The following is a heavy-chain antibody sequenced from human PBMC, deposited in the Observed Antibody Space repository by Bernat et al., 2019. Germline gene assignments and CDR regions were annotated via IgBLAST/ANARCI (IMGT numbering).Heavy chain of an antibody. CDR2: IYSGGST. Sequence: EVQLVETGGGLIQPGGSLRLSCAASGFTVSSNYMSWVRQAPGKGLEWVSVIYSGGSTYYADSVKGRFTISRDKSKNTLYLQMNSLRAEDTAVYYCARGGGYYYYYYGMDVWGQGTTVTVSS. CDR3: ARGGGYYYYYYGMDV. V-gene: IGHV3-53*02. D-gene: IGHD4-23*01. J-gene: IGHJ6*02. CDR1: GFTVSSNY.